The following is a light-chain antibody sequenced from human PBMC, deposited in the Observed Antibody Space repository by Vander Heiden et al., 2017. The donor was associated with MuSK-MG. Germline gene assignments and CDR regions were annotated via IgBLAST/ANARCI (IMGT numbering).Light chain of an antibody. V-gene: IGKV3-11*01. CDR1: QSISRS. J-gene: IGKJ5*01. Sequence: EVVLTQSPATLSLSPGERATLSCRARQSISRSLAWYQQKPGQAPRLLSYEASTRATGIPTRFSGGGFGTDFTLTISSLEPEDFAVYYCQQRSNWPLSITFGQGTRLEIK. CDR2: EAS. CDR3: QQRSNWPLSIT.